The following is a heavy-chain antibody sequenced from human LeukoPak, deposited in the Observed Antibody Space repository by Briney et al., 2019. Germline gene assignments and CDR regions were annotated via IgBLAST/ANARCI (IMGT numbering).Heavy chain of an antibody. Sequence: PGGSLRLSCAASGFSFSSYSMNWVRQAPGKGLEWVSSISSSSSDIYYADSVKGRFTISRDNAKNSLYLQMNSLRAEDTAVYYCARVGIRFLEQYYFDYWGQGTLVTVSS. CDR1: GFSFSSYS. J-gene: IGHJ4*02. V-gene: IGHV3-21*01. CDR3: ARVGIRFLEQYYFDY. D-gene: IGHD3-3*01. CDR2: ISSSSSDI.